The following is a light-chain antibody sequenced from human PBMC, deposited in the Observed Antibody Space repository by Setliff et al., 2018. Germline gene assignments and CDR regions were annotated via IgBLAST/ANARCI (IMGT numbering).Light chain of an antibody. Sequence: QSVLTQPPSASGTPGQRVTISCSGSSSNIGSNTVNWYQQLPGTAPKLLIYSNNQRPSGAPDRFSGSESGTSASLAISGLQSEDEADYYCAAWDDSLNGHVFGTGTKV. CDR3: AAWDDSLNGHV. CDR1: SSNIGSNT. V-gene: IGLV1-44*01. J-gene: IGLJ1*01. CDR2: SNN.